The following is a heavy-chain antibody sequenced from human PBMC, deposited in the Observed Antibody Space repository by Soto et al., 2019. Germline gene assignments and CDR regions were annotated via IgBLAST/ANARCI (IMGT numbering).Heavy chain of an antibody. Sequence: QVQLVESGGGVVQPGRSLRLSCGASGFPFTTYGMHWVREGPGKGLEWVAVISYDGSNRYYADSVKGRFTISRDNSKNTLYLQMNDLRPEDTALYYCVGRQYYFDYRGQGTLVTVSS. CDR3: VGRQYYFDY. D-gene: IGHD3-10*01. CDR1: GFPFTTYG. J-gene: IGHJ4*02. CDR2: ISYDGSNR. V-gene: IGHV3-30*03.